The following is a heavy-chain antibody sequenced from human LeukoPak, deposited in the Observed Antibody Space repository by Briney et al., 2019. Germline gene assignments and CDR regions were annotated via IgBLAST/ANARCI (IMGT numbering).Heavy chain of an antibody. CDR2: IWYDGSNK. J-gene: IGHJ3*02. Sequence: GRSLRLFCAASGFTFGSYGMHWVRQAPGKGLEWVAVIWYDGSNKYYADSVKGRFTISRDNSKNTLYLQMNSLRAEDTAVYYCASDYYDSSGLLDDAFDIWGQGTMVTVSS. CDR3: ASDYYDSSGLLDDAFDI. V-gene: IGHV3-33*01. D-gene: IGHD3-22*01. CDR1: GFTFGSYG.